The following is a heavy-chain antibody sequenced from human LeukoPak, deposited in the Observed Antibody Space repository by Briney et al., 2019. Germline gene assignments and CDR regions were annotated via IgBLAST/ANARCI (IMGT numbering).Heavy chain of an antibody. Sequence: GGSLRLSCAASGFTFSSYGMHWVRQAPGKGLEWVAVISYDGSNKYYADSVKGRFTISRDNSKNTLYLQMNSLRAEDTAVYYCAGGDFDYWGQGTLVTVSS. CDR2: ISYDGSNK. CDR1: GFTFSSYG. V-gene: IGHV3-30*03. CDR3: AGGDFDY. J-gene: IGHJ4*02.